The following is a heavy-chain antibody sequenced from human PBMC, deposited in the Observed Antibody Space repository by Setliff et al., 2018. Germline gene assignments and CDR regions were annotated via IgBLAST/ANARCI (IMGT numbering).Heavy chain of an antibody. CDR1: PGSISRHY. D-gene: IGHD5-18*01. CDR2: RHDNGER. Sequence: SETLSLTCTVSPGSISRHYWSWFRQAPGKGLEWIGYRHDNGERDYNPSLGSRVTISVDTSKIQFSLMLTSVTAADTAIYYCAGRPQNTPMGPCDYWGQGTLVTVSS. CDR3: AGRPQNTPMGPCDY. J-gene: IGHJ4*02. V-gene: IGHV4-59*11.